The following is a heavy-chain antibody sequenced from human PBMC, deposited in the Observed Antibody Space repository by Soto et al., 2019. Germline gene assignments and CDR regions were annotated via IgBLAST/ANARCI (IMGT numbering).Heavy chain of an antibody. D-gene: IGHD4-17*01. CDR2: IYHGGTT. CDR1: GYFISSGSY. Sequence: SETLSLTCTVSGYFISSGSYWAWIRQPPGKGPEWIASIYHGGTTFYNPSLKSRITISVDTSNNQFSLKLTSVTAADTAVYYCARDNYGDTFDYWGQGTLVTVSS. CDR3: ARDNYGDTFDY. V-gene: IGHV4-38-2*02. J-gene: IGHJ4*02.